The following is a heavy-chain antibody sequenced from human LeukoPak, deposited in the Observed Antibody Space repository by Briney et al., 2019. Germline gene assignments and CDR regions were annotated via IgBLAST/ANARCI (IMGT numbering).Heavy chain of an antibody. Sequence: GASVKVSCKVSGYTLTELSMQWVRQAPGKGLEWMGGFDPEDGETVYAQKFQGRLTMTEDTSTDTAYMELSSLRSDDTAVFYCARGYYDSSDFEYLQHWGQGTLVTVSS. D-gene: IGHD3-22*01. CDR3: ARGYYDSSDFEYLQH. CDR2: FDPEDGET. CDR1: GYTLTELS. V-gene: IGHV1-24*01. J-gene: IGHJ1*01.